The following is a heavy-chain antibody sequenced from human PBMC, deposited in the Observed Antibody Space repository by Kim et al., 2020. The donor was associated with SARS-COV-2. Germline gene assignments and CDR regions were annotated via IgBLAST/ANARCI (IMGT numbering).Heavy chain of an antibody. Sequence: GGSLRLSCAASGFTFSSYSMNWVRQAPGKGLEWVSYVSSGSSSIYYADSVKGRFTISRDNAESSLYLQMNSLRDEDTAVYYCAKEKVGATYSDYYGMDVWGQGTTVTVSS. V-gene: IGHV3-48*02. CDR3: AKEKVGATYSDYYGMDV. CDR2: VSSGSSSI. D-gene: IGHD1-26*01. J-gene: IGHJ6*02. CDR1: GFTFSSYS.